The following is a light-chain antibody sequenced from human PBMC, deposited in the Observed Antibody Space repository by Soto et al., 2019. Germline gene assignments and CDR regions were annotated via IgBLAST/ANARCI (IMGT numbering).Light chain of an antibody. J-gene: IGKJ1*01. CDR3: QKYDNWPRT. CDR1: QSVSSK. V-gene: IGKV3-15*01. CDR2: AES. Sequence: VMTQSPATLSLSPGESATLSCRASQSVSSKLAWYQQKTGQAPRILIYAESTRATGIPARLSGSGSGTELNLTITSLQSEDFAVYYCQKYDNWPRTCGQGTKVDIK.